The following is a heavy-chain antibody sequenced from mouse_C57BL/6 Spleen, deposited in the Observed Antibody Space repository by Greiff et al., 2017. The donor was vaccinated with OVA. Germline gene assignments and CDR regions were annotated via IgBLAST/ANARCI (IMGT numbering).Heavy chain of an antibody. CDR2: IDPSDSET. CDR1: GYTFTSYW. Sequence: QVQLKQPGAELVRPGSSVKLSCKASGYTFTSYWMHWVKQRPIQGLEWIGNIDPSDSETHYNQKFKDKATLTVDKSSSTAYMQLSSLTSEDSAVYYCARGAQATSWFAYWGQGTLVTVSA. CDR3: ARGAQATSWFAY. V-gene: IGHV1-52*01. J-gene: IGHJ3*01. D-gene: IGHD3-2*02.